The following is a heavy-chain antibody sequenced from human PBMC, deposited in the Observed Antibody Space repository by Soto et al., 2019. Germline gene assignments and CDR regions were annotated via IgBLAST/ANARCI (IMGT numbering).Heavy chain of an antibody. J-gene: IGHJ4*02. D-gene: IGHD2-2*01. Sequence: GGSLRLSCAASGFTFSSYARSWVRQDPGKGLEWVSAITGSGDDTYYADSVKGRFTISRDNSENMLYPQMNSLGAEDTAVYFCPKGSAASRPYYFDYWGQGVLVTVSS. CDR1: GFTFSSYA. V-gene: IGHV3-23*01. CDR2: ITGSGDDT. CDR3: PKGSAASRPYYFDY.